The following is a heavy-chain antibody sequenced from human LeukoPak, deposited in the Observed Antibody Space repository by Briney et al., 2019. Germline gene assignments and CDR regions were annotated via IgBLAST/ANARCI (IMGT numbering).Heavy chain of an antibody. CDR2: IRSKAYGGTT. CDR3: VRVVTRVIFDY. D-gene: IGHD5-18*01. J-gene: IGHJ4*02. Sequence: GGSLRLSCTASGFTFGDYAMSWVRQAPGKGLEWVGFIRSKAYGGTTEYAASVKGRFTISSDDSKSIAYLQMNSLKTEDTAVYYCVRVVTRVIFDYWGQGTLVTVSS. V-gene: IGHV3-49*04. CDR1: GFTFGDYA.